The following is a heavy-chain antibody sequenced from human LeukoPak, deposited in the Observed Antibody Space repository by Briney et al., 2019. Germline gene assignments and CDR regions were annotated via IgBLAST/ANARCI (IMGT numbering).Heavy chain of an antibody. V-gene: IGHV4-59*11. CDR3: ARGRLRDNFDY. D-gene: IGHD5-24*01. CDR1: GPSLSSHY. CDR2: ISYSGTT. J-gene: IGHJ4*02. Sequence: SESMSLTCPVYGPSLSSHYWGWNRQPARKGLEWIEYISYSGTTNYHPSLKSRVTISVDTSKNQFSLKLTSVTAADTAVYYCARGRLRDNFDYWGQGTLVTVSS.